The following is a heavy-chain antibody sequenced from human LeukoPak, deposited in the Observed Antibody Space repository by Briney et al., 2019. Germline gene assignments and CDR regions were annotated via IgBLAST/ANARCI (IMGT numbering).Heavy chain of an antibody. CDR2: ISSSSSYI. D-gene: IGHD3-9*01. V-gene: IGHV3-21*04. CDR1: GFTFSSYS. Sequence: GGSLRLSCAASGFTFSSYSMNWVRQAPGKGLEWVSSISSSSSYIYYADSVKGRFTISRDNARNSLYLQMNSLRTEDTALYYCARMGRYFDWFLDYWGQGTLVTVSS. CDR3: ARMGRYFDWFLDY. J-gene: IGHJ4*02.